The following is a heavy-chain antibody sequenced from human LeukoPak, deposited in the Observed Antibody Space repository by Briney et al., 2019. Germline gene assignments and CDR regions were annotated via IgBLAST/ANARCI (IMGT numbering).Heavy chain of an antibody. V-gene: IGHV3-74*01. CDR2: INGDGSWT. Sequence: GGSLRLSCAASGNYWMHWVRQAPGKGLVWVSHINGDGSWTTYADSVKGRFTISKDNAKNTVYLQMNNLRAEDTAVYYCVSFYKTYWGRGTLVTVSS. CDR1: GNYW. J-gene: IGHJ4*02. D-gene: IGHD2-2*02. CDR3: VSFYKTY.